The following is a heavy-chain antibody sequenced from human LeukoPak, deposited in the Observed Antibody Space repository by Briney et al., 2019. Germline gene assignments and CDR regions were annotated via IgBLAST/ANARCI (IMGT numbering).Heavy chain of an antibody. Sequence: RGESLKISCKASGYSFTTFWIGWVRQMPGKGLEWMAIINPGDSETRFSPPFQGQVTISADKSISTAYLQWSSLKASDTAMYYCARGFCTTDNCDTWFDPWGQGTLVTVSS. D-gene: IGHD2/OR15-2a*01. CDR2: INPGDSET. V-gene: IGHV5-51*01. CDR1: GYSFTTFW. J-gene: IGHJ5*02. CDR3: ARGFCTTDNCDTWFDP.